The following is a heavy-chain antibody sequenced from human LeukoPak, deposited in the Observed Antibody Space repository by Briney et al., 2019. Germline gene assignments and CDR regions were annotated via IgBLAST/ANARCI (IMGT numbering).Heavy chain of an antibody. J-gene: IGHJ4*02. CDR2: IYTSGST. Sequence: SETLSLTCTVSGGSISSYYWSWIRQPAGKGLEWIGRIYTSGSTNYNPSLKSRVTMSVDMSKNQFSLKLSSVTAADTAVYYCAREGSYYEIFDYWGQGTLVTVSS. V-gene: IGHV4-4*07. CDR3: AREGSYYEIFDY. D-gene: IGHD1-26*01. CDR1: GGSISSYY.